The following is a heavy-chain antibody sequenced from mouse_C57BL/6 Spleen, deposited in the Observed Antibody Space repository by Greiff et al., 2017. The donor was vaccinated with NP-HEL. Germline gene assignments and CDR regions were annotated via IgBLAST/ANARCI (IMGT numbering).Heavy chain of an antibody. D-gene: IGHD2-2*01. V-gene: IGHV5-4*01. CDR2: ISDGGSYT. CDR3: AREEVTAYAMDY. CDR1: GFTFSSYA. J-gene: IGHJ4*01. Sequence: EVKLQESGGGLVKPGGSLKLSCAASGFTFSSYAMSWVRQTPEKRLEWVATISDGGSYTYYPDNVKGRFTISRDNAKNNLYLQMSHLKSEDTAMYYCAREEVTAYAMDYWGQGTSVTVSS.